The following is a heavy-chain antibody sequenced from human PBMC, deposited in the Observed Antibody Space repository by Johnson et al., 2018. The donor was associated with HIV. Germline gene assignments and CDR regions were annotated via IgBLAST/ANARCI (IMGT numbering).Heavy chain of an antibody. CDR2: IKSKTDGGTT. D-gene: IGHD2-8*02. J-gene: IGHJ3*02. CDR3: TTGPYGWDAFDI. V-gene: IGHV3-15*01. CDR1: GFTFSNAW. Sequence: VQLVESGGGLVKPGGSLRLSCAASGFTFSNAWMSWVRQAPGKGLEWVGRIKSKTDGGTTDYAAPVKGRFTISRDDSKNTLYLQMNSLKTEDTAVYYCTTGPYGWDAFDIWGQGTMVTVSS.